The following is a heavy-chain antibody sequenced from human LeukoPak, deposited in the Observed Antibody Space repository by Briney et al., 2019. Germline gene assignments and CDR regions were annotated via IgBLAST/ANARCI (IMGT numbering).Heavy chain of an antibody. D-gene: IGHD4-17*01. J-gene: IGHJ6*03. CDR3: ARADGDYTSFHYYYYMDV. V-gene: IGHV3-7*01. CDR1: GFTFSSYW. Sequence: GGSLRLSCAASGFTFSSYWMSWVRQAPGKGLEWVANIKQDGSEKYYVDSVKGRFTISRDNAKNSLYLQMNSLRAEDTAVYYCARADGDYTSFHYYYYMDVWGKGTTVTVSS. CDR2: IKQDGSEK.